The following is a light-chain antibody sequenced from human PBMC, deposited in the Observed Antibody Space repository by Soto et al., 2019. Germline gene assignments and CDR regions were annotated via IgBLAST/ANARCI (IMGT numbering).Light chain of an antibody. J-gene: IGLJ2*01. CDR1: SSDVGGYNY. CDR2: EVS. Sequence: QSVLTQPPSASGSPGQSVTISCTGTSSDVGGYNYVSWYQQHPGKAPKFMIYEVSKRPSGVPDRFSGSKSGNTASLTVSGHQAEDEADYYCSSYAGSNVVFGGGTKLTVL. CDR3: SSYAGSNVV. V-gene: IGLV2-8*01.